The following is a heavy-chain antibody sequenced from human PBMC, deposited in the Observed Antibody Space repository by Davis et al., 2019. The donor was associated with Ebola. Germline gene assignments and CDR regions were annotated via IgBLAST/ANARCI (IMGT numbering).Heavy chain of an antibody. CDR1: GFTFSSYG. CDR2: ISYDGSNK. CDR3: AKIDGSYPTGDY. J-gene: IGHJ4*02. Sequence: GESLKISCAASGFTFSSYGMHWVRQAPGKGLEWVAVISYDGSNKYYADSVKGRFTISRNNSKNTLYLQMNSLRAEDTAVYYCAKIDGSYPTGDYWGQGTLVTVSS. D-gene: IGHD1-26*01. V-gene: IGHV3-30*18.